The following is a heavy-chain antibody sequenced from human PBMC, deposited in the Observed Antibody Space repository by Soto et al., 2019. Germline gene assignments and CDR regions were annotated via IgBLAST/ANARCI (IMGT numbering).Heavy chain of an antibody. Sequence: PSQTLSLTCAISVDSVSSNSAAWNWIRQSPSRGLEWLGRTYYRSRWYNDYAVSVKSRITVNPDTSKNQFSLHLNSVTPEDTAVYYCARVSYDILTGYYISYYYYGMDVWGQGTTVTVSS. CDR2: TYYRSRWYN. CDR3: ARVSYDILTGYYISYYYYGMDV. D-gene: IGHD3-9*01. J-gene: IGHJ6*02. V-gene: IGHV6-1*01. CDR1: VDSVSSNSAA.